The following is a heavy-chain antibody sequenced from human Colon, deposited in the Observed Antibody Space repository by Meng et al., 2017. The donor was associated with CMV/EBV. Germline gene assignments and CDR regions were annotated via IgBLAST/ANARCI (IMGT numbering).Heavy chain of an antibody. CDR1: GGSISSYY. J-gene: IGHJ4*02. Sequence: SETLSLTCTVSGGSISSYYWSWIRQPPGKGLEWIGSIYYRGSTYYNPSLKSRVTISVDTSKNQSSLKLRSVTAADTAVYYCARDDEFCSGGSCYYFDYWGQGTLVTVSS. CDR3: ARDDEFCSGGSCYYFDY. V-gene: IGHV4-59*12. CDR2: IYYRGST. D-gene: IGHD2-15*01.